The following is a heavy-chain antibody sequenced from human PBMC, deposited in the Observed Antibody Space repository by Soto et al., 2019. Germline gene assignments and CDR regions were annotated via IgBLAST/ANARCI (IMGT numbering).Heavy chain of an antibody. CDR2: MNPDSGST. J-gene: IGHJ5*02. V-gene: IGHV1-8*01. CDR3: ARARRGGYCSSTSCTNWFDP. Sequence: GASVKVSCKPSGYPFTSYHVNWVRQAPGQGLEWMGWMNPDSGSTDYALKFQGRLTMTRNTSMSTAYLELRSLTSEDTAAYYCARARRGGYCSSTSCTNWFDPWGQGTLVTVSS. D-gene: IGHD2-2*01. CDR1: GYPFTSYH.